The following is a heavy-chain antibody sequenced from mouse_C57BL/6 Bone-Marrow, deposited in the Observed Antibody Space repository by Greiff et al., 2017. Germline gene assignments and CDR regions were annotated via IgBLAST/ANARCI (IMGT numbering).Heavy chain of an antibody. CDR2: IDPANGNT. J-gene: IGHJ2*01. CDR3: ASPYYDSSFDY. V-gene: IGHV14-3*01. CDR1: GFNIKNTY. Sequence: EVMLVESVAELVRPGASVKLSCTASGFNIKNTYMHWVKQRPEQGLEWIGRIDPANGNTKYAPKFQGKATITADTASNTAYLQLSSLTSEDTAIYYCASPYYDSSFDYWGQGTTLTVSS. D-gene: IGHD2-4*01.